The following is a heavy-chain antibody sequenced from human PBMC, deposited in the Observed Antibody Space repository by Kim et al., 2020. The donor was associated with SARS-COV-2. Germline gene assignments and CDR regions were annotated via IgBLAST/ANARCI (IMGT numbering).Heavy chain of an antibody. V-gene: IGHV4-34*01. CDR2: INHSGST. J-gene: IGHJ4*02. CDR1: GGSFSGYY. D-gene: IGHD3-9*01. CDR3: ARALDGDFDWSEELDY. Sequence: SETLSLTCAVYGGSFSGYYWSWIRQPPGKGLEWIGEINHSGSTNYNPSLKSRVTISVDTSKNQFSLKLSSVTAADTAVYYCARALDGDFDWSEELDYWGQGTLVTVSS.